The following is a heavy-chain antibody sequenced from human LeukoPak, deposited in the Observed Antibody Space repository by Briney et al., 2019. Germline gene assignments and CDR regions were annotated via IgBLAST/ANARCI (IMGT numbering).Heavy chain of an antibody. J-gene: IGHJ3*02. Sequence: GASVTVSFKASGYTFSNYGISWVRQAPGQGLEWMGWINPNSADTNYAQKFQGRVAMTRDTSISTAYMDLSRLRSDDTAMYYCARMISVYSSSWTGDDAFDIWGQGTMVTVSS. CDR1: GYTFSNYG. V-gene: IGHV1-2*02. CDR2: INPNSADT. CDR3: ARMISVYSSSWTGDDAFDI. D-gene: IGHD6-13*01.